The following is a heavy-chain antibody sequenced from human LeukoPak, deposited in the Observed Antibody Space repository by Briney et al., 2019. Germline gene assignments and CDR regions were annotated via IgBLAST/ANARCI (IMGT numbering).Heavy chain of an antibody. CDR3: ARRAGDYSHPYDY. D-gene: IGHD3-22*01. V-gene: IGHV3-74*01. CDR1: GFTFSNYW. Sequence: GGSLRLSCAASGFTFSNYWIHWVRQAPGKGLVWVSRINSDGNSTSYADSVKGRFTISRDNSKNTLYLQMNSLRAEDTAVYYCARRAGDYSHPYDYWGQGILVTVSS. J-gene: IGHJ4*02. CDR2: INSDGNST.